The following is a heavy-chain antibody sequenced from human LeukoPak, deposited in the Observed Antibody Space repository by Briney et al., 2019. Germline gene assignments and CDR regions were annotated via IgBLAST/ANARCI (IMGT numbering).Heavy chain of an antibody. CDR3: ARDRNGEAFDI. D-gene: IGHD3-10*01. Sequence: ASVKVSCKASGYTFTGYYIHWVRQAPGQGLERMGWINPNGGGTNFAQKFQGSVTMTRDTSISTTYMEVSRLRSDDTAVYYCARDRNGEAFDIWGQGTMVTVSS. CDR2: INPNGGGT. V-gene: IGHV1-2*02. CDR1: GYTFTGYY. J-gene: IGHJ3*02.